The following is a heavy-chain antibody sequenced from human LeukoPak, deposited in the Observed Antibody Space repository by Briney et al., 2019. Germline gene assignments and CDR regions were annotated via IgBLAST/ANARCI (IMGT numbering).Heavy chain of an antibody. CDR3: AKAPRDFWSVYAIQDEYFQH. V-gene: IGHV3-30*02. D-gene: IGHD3-3*01. Sequence: PGGSLRLSCAASGFTFSSYGMHWVRQAPGKGLEWVAFIRYDGSNKYYADSVKGRFTISRDNSKNTLYLQMNSLRAEDTAVYYCAKAPRDFWSVYAIQDEYFQHWGQGTLVTVSS. J-gene: IGHJ1*01. CDR2: IRYDGSNK. CDR1: GFTFSSYG.